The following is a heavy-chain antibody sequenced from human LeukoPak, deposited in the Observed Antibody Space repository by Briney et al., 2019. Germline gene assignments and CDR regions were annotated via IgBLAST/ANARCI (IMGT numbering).Heavy chain of an antibody. CDR2: IYSTGTT. D-gene: IGHD6-13*01. CDR1: GGSINSGSYY. V-gene: IGHV4-61*09. CDR3: ARSSSWYGAGY. Sequence: SQTLSLTCTVSGGSINSGSYYWNWIRQSAGKGLEWIGHIYSTGTTNCNPSLKSRVTISLDTSKNQFSLKLNSVTAADTAVYYCARSSSWYGAGYWGQGTLVTVSS. J-gene: IGHJ4*02.